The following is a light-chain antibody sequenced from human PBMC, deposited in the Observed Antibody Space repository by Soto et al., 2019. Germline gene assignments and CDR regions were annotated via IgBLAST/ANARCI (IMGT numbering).Light chain of an antibody. Sequence: DIPMTQSPSSLSASVGDRVIITCRASQSIGKYLNWYQQKPGKAPKLLIYAASTLQRGVPSRFSGSGSGTDFILTINSLQPEDFATYYCQQSYITPLTFGGGTKVDI. V-gene: IGKV1-39*01. CDR3: QQSYITPLT. CDR2: AAS. J-gene: IGKJ4*01. CDR1: QSIGKY.